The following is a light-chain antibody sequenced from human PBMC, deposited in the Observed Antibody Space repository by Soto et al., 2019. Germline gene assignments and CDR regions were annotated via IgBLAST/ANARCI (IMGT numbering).Light chain of an antibody. J-gene: IGKJ5*01. V-gene: IGKV3-20*01. CDR2: DAS. CDR3: QQYGSSPPIT. CDR1: QSVNIY. Sequence: EVVLTQSPATVSLSPGERVTLSCRASQSVNIYLAWYQQKPGQAPRLLIYDASNRATGIPARFSGSGSGTDFTLTISRLEPEDFAVYYCQQYGSSPPITFGQGTRLEIK.